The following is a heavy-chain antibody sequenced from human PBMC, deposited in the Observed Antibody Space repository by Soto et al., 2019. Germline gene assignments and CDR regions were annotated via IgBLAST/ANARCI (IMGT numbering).Heavy chain of an antibody. CDR2: ISAYNGNT. CDR3: ARDQAYYYDSSGYDWFDP. J-gene: IGHJ5*02. CDR1: GYTFTSYG. V-gene: IGHV1-18*01. D-gene: IGHD3-22*01. Sequence: GASVKVSCKASGYTFTSYGISWVRQAPGQGLEWMGWISAYNGNTNYAQKLQGRVTMTTDTSTSTAYMELRSLRSDDTAVYYCARDQAYYYDSSGYDWFDPWGQGTLVTVSS.